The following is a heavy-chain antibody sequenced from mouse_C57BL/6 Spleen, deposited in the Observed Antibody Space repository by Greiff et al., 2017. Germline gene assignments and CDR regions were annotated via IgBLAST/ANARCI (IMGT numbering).Heavy chain of an antibody. CDR1: GYTFTSYW. Sequence: QVHVKQPGAELVRPGSSVKLSCKASGYTFTSYWMDWVKQRPGQGLEWIGNIYPSDSETHYNQKFKDKATLTVDKSSSTAYMQLSSLTSADSAVYYCARRGGSSPAWFAYWGQGTLVTVSA. CDR3: ARRGGSSPAWFAY. J-gene: IGHJ3*01. CDR2: IYPSDSET. D-gene: IGHD1-1*01. V-gene: IGHV1-61*01.